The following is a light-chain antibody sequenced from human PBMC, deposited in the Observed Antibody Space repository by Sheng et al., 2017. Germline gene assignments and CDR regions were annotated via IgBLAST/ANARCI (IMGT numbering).Light chain of an antibody. CDR2: EVS. J-gene: IGLJ3*02. CDR1: SDDIGSYNH. CDR3: ASYGGNNDLV. Sequence: QSALTQPPSASGSPGQSVTISCTGTSDDIGSYNHVSWYQQLPGKAPKLIISEVSKRPSGVPDRFSGSKFGNTASLTVSGLQAEDEAEYSCASYGGNNDLVFGGGTRLTVV. V-gene: IGLV2-8*01.